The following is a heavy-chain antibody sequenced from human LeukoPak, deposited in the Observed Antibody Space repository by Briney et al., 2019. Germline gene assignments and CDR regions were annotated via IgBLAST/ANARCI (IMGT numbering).Heavy chain of an antibody. CDR2: INPDSGGT. V-gene: IGHV1-2*02. CDR1: EYTFTGYY. D-gene: IGHD3-22*01. Sequence: ASVKVSCKTSEYTFTGYYIHWVRQAPAQGLEWMGWINPDSGGTYSAQNFQGRVTMTRDTSISTAYMELSSLRSDDTAVYYCARAHSSTWYDLWGQGTLVTVSS. CDR3: ARAHSSTWYDL. J-gene: IGHJ5*02.